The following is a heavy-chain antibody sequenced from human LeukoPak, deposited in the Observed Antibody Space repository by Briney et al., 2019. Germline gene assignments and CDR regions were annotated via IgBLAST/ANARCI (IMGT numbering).Heavy chain of an antibody. J-gene: IGHJ5*02. CDR3: AASGGPINWFDP. D-gene: IGHD3-10*01. Sequence: SETLSLTCAVYGGSFSGYYWGWIRQPPGKGLQWIGEITHNGYTNYNPALKSRVTISIDTSKNESSLKVSSVTAADMAIYYCAASGGPINWFDPWGQGNLVTVSS. V-gene: IGHV4-34*01. CDR1: GGSFSGYY. CDR2: ITHNGYT.